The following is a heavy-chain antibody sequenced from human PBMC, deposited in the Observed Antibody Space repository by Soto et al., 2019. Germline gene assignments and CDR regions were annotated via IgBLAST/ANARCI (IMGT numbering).Heavy chain of an antibody. V-gene: IGHV4-30-4*01. CDR3: ARANYCSNGLCSIYYYGMDV. D-gene: IGHD2-8*01. J-gene: IGHJ6*02. CDR2: IYYSGST. CDR1: GGSISSGDYY. Sequence: PSETLSLTCTVSGGSISSGDYYWSWIRQPPGKGLEWIAYIYYSGSTYYNPSLKSRVTISVDTSKNQFSLKLSSVTAADTAVYYCARANYCSNGLCSIYYYGMDVWGQGTTVTVSS.